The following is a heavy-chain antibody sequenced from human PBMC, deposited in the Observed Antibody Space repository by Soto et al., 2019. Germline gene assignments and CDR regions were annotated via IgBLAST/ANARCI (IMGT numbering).Heavy chain of an antibody. D-gene: IGHD1-26*01. CDR2: ISYDGSNK. V-gene: IGHV3-30*03. CDR3: AACIVGPYYYYYGIDV. J-gene: IGHJ6*02. Sequence: QVQLVESGGGVVQPGRSLRLSCAASGFTFSSYGMHWVRQAPGKGLEWVAVISYDGSNKYYADSVKGRFTISRDNSKNTLYLQMNSLRAEDTAVYYCAACIVGPYYYYYGIDVWGQGTTVTVSS. CDR1: GFTFSSYG.